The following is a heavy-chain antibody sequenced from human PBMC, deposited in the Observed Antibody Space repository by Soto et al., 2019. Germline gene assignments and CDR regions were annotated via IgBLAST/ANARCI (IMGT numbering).Heavy chain of an antibody. CDR1: GFTFSRVS. D-gene: IGHD3-22*01. J-gene: IGHJ4*02. Sequence: PGGSLRLSCEASGFTFSRVSMNWVRQVPGKGLEWVASISSGSSDTWYADSVKGRFIISRDNANNSLYLQMNSLRAEDTATYYCVRDGLDYYDTERLYFDKWGQGTQVTVSS. CDR2: ISSGSSDT. V-gene: IGHV3-21*01. CDR3: VRDGLDYYDTERLYFDK.